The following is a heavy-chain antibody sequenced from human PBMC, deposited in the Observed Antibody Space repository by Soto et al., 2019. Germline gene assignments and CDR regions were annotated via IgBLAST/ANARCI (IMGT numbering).Heavy chain of an antibody. CDR1: GFTFSTYW. CDR2: IKEDGSEK. V-gene: IGHV3-7*01. D-gene: IGHD2-15*01. CDR3: ARGGIGYCSGGTCFYTAFDM. J-gene: IGHJ3*02. Sequence: GGSLRLSCAASGFTFSTYWMSWVRQAPGKGLEWLANIKEDGSEKYYVDSLKGRFTISRDNAKNSLYVQVNSLRVEDTAVYYCARGGIGYCSGGTCFYTAFDMWGQGSMVTVSS.